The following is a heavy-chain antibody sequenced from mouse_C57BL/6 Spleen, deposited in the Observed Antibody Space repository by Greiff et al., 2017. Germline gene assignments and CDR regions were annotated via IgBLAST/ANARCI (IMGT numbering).Heavy chain of an antibody. CDR1: GYTFTSYW. CDR2: ITPSNGCT. Sequence: QVQLQQPGPELVKPGASVKLSCKASGYTFTSYWMHWVKQRPGQGLEWIGNITPSNGCTNYNEKFKSKATLTVDKSSSTASMQLSSLTSADSAVYDCAKDSLYYVGYWGQGTTLTVSS. CDR3: AKDSLYYVGY. V-gene: IGHV1-53*01. J-gene: IGHJ2*01. D-gene: IGHD2-12*01.